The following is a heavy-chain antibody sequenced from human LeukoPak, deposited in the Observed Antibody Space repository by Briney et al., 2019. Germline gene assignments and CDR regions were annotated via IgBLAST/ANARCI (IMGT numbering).Heavy chain of an antibody. J-gene: IGHJ4*02. CDR1: GFTFSSYV. Sequence: PGGSLRLSCAASGFTFSSYVMHWVRQAPGKGLEWVAIISYDGSNEYYADSVKGRFTISRDNSKNTLYLDMNSLRAEDTAVYYCARGHTAVTRHFDFWGQGTLVTVSS. D-gene: IGHD4-17*01. CDR2: ISYDGSNE. V-gene: IGHV3-30*04. CDR3: ARGHTAVTRHFDF.